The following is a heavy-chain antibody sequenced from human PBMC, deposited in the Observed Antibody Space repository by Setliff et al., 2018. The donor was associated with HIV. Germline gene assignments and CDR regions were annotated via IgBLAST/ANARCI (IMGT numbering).Heavy chain of an antibody. D-gene: IGHD5-12*01. CDR2: IIPIFGTA. Sequence: VASVKVSCKASGYTFINFGISWLRQAPGEGLEWMGRIIPIFGTANYAQKFQARVTITADESTSTAYMELSSLRSEDTAMYYCARDRGYSGHDYRNAFDIWGQGTMVTVSS. J-gene: IGHJ3*02. V-gene: IGHV1-69*13. CDR3: ARDRGYSGHDYRNAFDI. CDR1: GYTFINFG.